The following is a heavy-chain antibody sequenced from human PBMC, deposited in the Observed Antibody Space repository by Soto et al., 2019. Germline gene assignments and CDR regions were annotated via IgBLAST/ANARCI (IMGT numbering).Heavy chain of an antibody. CDR3: VRLIRNSWLDF. D-gene: IGHD1-26*01. Sequence: QVQLQQSEPGLVKPSQTLSLTCAISGDSVSSSSVTWNWIRQSPSRGLEWLGRTYYRSKWYNDYAESLKCRITINPDTSKNQFSLHLNSVTPEDTAVYYCVRLIRNSWLDFWGQGTLVTVSS. J-gene: IGHJ5*01. CDR1: GDSVSSSSVT. V-gene: IGHV6-1*01. CDR2: TYYRSKWYN.